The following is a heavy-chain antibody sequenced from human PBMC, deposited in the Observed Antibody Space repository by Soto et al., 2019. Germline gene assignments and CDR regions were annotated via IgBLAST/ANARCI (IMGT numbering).Heavy chain of an antibody. CDR3: ARDSYYYDSSGYYQDY. CDR2: IYSSSSTI. D-gene: IGHD3-22*01. CDR1: GFTFSSFS. Sequence: PGGSLRLSCAVSGFTFSSFSINWVRQVPGKGLEWVSYIYSSSSTIYYADSVKGRFTISRDNAKNSLYLQMNSLRDEDTTVYYCARDSYYYDSSGYYQDYWGQGTLVTVSS. J-gene: IGHJ4*02. V-gene: IGHV3-48*02.